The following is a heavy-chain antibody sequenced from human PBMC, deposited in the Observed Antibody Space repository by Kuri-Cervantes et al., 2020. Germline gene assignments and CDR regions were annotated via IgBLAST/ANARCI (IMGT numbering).Heavy chain of an antibody. D-gene: IGHD3-9*01. CDR3: AREYRILRYFDWSEKGRNWFDP. J-gene: IGHJ5*02. V-gene: IGHV1-2*02. Sequence: ASVKVSCKASGYTFTGYYMHWVRQAPGQGLEWMGWINPNSGGTNYAQKFQGRVTMTRDTSISTAYIELSRLRSDDTAVYYCAREYRILRYFDWSEKGRNWFDPWGQGTLVTVSS. CDR1: GYTFTGYY. CDR2: INPNSGGT.